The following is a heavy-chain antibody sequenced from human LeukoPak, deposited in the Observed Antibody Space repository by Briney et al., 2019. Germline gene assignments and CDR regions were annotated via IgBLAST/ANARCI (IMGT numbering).Heavy chain of an antibody. CDR3: ARCRITMVRGVFDY. J-gene: IGHJ4*02. D-gene: IGHD3-10*01. CDR1: GYSISSGYY. V-gene: IGHV4-38-2*02. Sequence: SETLSLTCTVSGYSISSGYYWGWIRQPPGKGLEWIGSNYHSGSTYYNPSLKSRVTISVDTSKNQFSLKLSSVTAADTAVYYCARCRITMVRGVFDYWGQGTLVTVSS. CDR2: NYHSGST.